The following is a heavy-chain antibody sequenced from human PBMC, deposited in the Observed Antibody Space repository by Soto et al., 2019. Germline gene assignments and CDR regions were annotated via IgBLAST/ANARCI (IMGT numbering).Heavy chain of an antibody. D-gene: IGHD5-18*01. V-gene: IGHV1-3*02. Sequence: ALDSACHSTGKRPEWMGWSNAGNGNAKYSQEYQGRVTITRDTSASTAYMELSSLRSEDMAVYYCARGLREDTAMASLALDYWGQRTLDTVFS. CDR2: SNAGNGNA. CDR3: ARGLREDTAMASLALDY. J-gene: IGHJ4*02. CDR1: A.